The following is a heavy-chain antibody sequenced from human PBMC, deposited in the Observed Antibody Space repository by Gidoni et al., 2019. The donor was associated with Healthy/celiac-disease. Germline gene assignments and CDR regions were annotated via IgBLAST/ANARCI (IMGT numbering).Heavy chain of an antibody. D-gene: IGHD5-12*01. J-gene: IGHJ5*02. Sequence: QVQLAQSGAEVKKPGPSVKVSCKATGRTFRSYAISLVRQAPGQGLEWMGGISTLFGPAKYAQKFNGRVTITADESTSTAYMERSSLRSEDTAVYYCSRESMDRVAPHSFDPWGQGTLVTVSS. CDR3: SRESMDRVAPHSFDP. CDR2: ISTLFGPA. V-gene: IGHV1-69*01. CDR1: GRTFRSYA.